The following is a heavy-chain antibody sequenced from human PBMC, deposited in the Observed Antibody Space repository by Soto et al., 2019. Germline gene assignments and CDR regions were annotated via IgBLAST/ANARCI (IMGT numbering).Heavy chain of an antibody. D-gene: IGHD5-18*01. J-gene: IGHJ4*02. CDR2: ISYDGSNK. Sequence: PGGSLRLSCAASGFTFSSYSMHWVRQAPGKGLEWVAVISYDGSNKYYADSVKGRFTISRDNSKNTLYLQMNSLRAEDTAVYYCAKDMHTAMATIYPPLFDYWGQGTLVTVSS. V-gene: IGHV3-30*18. CDR3: AKDMHTAMATIYPPLFDY. CDR1: GFTFSSYS.